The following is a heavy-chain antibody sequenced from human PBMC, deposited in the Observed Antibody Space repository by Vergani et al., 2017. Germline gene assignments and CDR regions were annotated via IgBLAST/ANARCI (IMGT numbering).Heavy chain of an antibody. CDR1: GFTFSSHA. V-gene: IGHV3-23*01. CDR3: GRGSDNYN. Sequence: EVQLLQSEGAVVQPGGSLSLSCVASGFTFSSHAMSWVRQGHGQGLEWFSSIKNTGDSTHYADSVKGRFTISRDNSKNTLYLQMNSLRVEDTDVYYCGRGSDNYNWGQGTLVTVSS. J-gene: IGHJ4*02. CDR2: IKNTGDST. D-gene: IGHD5-24*01.